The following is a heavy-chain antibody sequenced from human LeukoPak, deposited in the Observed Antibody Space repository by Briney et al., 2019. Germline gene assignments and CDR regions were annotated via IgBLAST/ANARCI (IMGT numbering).Heavy chain of an antibody. CDR2: TYYSGST. CDR1: DDSISSYY. J-gene: IGHJ4*02. D-gene: IGHD6-13*01. V-gene: IGHV4-59*08. Sequence: SETLSLTCTVSDDSISSYYWNWIRQPPGKGLEWIGYTYYSGSTIYNPSLRSRVTISVDASRKQFSLKLRSVTAADTAVYYCARGMRYSSSWYGHWYFDYWGQGTLVTVSS. CDR3: ARGMRYSSSWYGHWYFDY.